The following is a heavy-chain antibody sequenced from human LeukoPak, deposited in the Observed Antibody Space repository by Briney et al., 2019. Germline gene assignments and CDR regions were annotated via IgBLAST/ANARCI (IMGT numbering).Heavy chain of an antibody. Sequence: ASVKVSCKASGYTFTSYGISWVRQAPGQGLEWMGWISAYNGNTNYAQKLQGRVTMTTDTSTSTAYMELRSLRSDDTAVYYCARAHRLRYFDWLPSEALGYWGQGTLVTVSS. CDR3: ARAHRLRYFDWLPSEALGY. V-gene: IGHV1-18*01. J-gene: IGHJ4*02. CDR1: GYTFTSYG. D-gene: IGHD3-9*01. CDR2: ISAYNGNT.